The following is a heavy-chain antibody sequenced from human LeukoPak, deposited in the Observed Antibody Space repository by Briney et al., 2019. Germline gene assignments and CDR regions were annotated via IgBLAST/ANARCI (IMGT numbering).Heavy chain of an antibody. D-gene: IGHD4-17*01. J-gene: IGHJ4*02. CDR1: GGSFSGYY. Sequence: SETLSLTCAVYGGSFSGYYWSWIRQPPGKGLEWIGEINHSGSTNYNPSLKSRVTISVDTSKNQFSLKLSSVTAADTAVYYCARLSRHDYGDYGGDYWGQGTLVTVSS. CDR2: INHSGST. CDR3: ARLSRHDYGDYGGDY. V-gene: IGHV4-34*01.